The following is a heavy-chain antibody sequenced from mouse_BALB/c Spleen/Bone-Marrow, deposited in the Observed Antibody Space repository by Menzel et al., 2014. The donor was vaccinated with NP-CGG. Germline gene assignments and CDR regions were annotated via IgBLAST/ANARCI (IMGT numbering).Heavy chain of an antibody. Sequence: DVKLQESGPGLVKPSQSLSLTCSVTGYSITSGYFWNWIRPFPGNKLEWMGYISYDGTNNYNPSLKNRISITRDTSKNHFFLKSNSVTTEDTATYYRARVSYRYNWYFDVWGAGTTVTASS. CDR1: GYSITSGYF. V-gene: IGHV3-6*02. J-gene: IGHJ1*01. CDR2: ISYDGTN. D-gene: IGHD2-14*01. CDR3: ARVSYRYNWYFDV.